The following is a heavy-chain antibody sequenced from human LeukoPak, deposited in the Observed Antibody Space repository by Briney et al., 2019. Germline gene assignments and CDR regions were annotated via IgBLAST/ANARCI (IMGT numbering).Heavy chain of an antibody. J-gene: IGHJ5*02. Sequence: SETLSLTCTVSGGSISSYYWSWIRQPPGKGLEWIGYIYYSGSTNYNPSLKSRVTISVDTSKNQFSLKLTSVTAADTAVYYRARDGGSRKFDPWGQGTLVTVSS. D-gene: IGHD1-26*01. CDR3: ARDGGSRKFDP. CDR1: GGSISSYY. CDR2: IYYSGST. V-gene: IGHV4-59*12.